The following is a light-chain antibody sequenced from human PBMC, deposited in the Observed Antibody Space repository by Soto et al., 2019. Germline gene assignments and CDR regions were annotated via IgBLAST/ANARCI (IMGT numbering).Light chain of an antibody. Sequence: QSALTQPASVSGSPGQSITISCTGTSSDVGSYKLVSWYQQHPGKAPKLMIYEVSKRPSGVSNRFSGSKSGNTASLTISGLQAEDEAEYYCCSYAGSSTHVFGTGTKLTVL. CDR2: EVS. J-gene: IGLJ1*01. V-gene: IGLV2-23*02. CDR1: SSDVGSYKL. CDR3: CSYAGSSTHV.